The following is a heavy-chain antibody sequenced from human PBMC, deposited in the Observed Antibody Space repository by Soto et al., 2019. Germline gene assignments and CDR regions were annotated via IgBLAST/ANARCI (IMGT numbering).Heavy chain of an antibody. CDR1: GYTFSGFY. CDR2: INPNSGGT. CDR3: ASAAVTGTAGLDF. D-gene: IGHD6-19*01. V-gene: IGHV1-2*02. Sequence: ASVKVSCKASGYTFSGFYMHWVRQAPGQGLEWMGWINPNSGGTKSAEKFKGRVTMTRDTSISTAYMELSRLTSDDTAVYYCASAAVTGTAGLDFWGQGPQVTVSS. J-gene: IGHJ4*02.